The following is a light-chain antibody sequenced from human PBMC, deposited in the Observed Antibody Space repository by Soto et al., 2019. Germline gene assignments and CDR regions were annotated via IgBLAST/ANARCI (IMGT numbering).Light chain of an antibody. V-gene: IGKV3D-20*02. J-gene: IGKJ4*01. CDR2: DAS. Sequence: DIVLTQSPATLSLSPQERATLYCGASQRVSGGFLAWYQQKPGLAPRLLLYDASFRATGIPDRFSGSGSGTDFTLTISRLEPEDFAVYYCQQCSNWPITFGRGTKVDIK. CDR1: QRVSGGF. CDR3: QQCSNWPIT.